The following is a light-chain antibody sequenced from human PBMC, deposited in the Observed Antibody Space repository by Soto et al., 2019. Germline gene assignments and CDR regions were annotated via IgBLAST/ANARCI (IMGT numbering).Light chain of an antibody. CDR1: SGHSNYA. CDR2: LNRDGSH. J-gene: IGLJ2*01. CDR3: QTWGTGILI. V-gene: IGLV4-69*01. Sequence: QPVLTQSPSASASLGASVKLTCTLSSGHSNYAIAWHQQQPEKRPRYLMKLNRDGSHSKGDGIPNRFSGSSSGAERYLTISSLQSEDEADYYCQTWGTGILIFGGGTKVTVL.